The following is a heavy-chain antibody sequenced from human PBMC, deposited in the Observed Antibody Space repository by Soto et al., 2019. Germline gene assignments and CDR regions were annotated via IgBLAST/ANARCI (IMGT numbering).Heavy chain of an antibody. CDR3: APSIAEAGTLDY. CDR1: VVTFSDHY. Sequence: PGGSLRLSFAASVVTFSDHYMDWVRQAPGKGLEWVGRSRNKANSYTTAYAASVKGRFTISRDDSKNSLYLQMNSLKIEDTAVYYCAPSIAEAGTLDYWGLGTLVTVSS. J-gene: IGHJ4*02. D-gene: IGHD6-13*01. CDR2: SRNKANSYTT. V-gene: IGHV3-72*01.